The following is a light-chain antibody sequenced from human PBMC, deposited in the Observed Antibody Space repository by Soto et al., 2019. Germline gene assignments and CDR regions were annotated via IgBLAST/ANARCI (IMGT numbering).Light chain of an antibody. V-gene: IGKV1-39*01. J-gene: IGKJ4*02. CDR1: QSLSNF. Sequence: DIQMTQSPYSLSASVGDRVTITCRASQSLSNFLNWYQQKPETAPKLLIYATSSLRSGVPSRFSGSVSGTDFTLTIISLQPEDFATYSCQQSYISPLTFGGRTKVEI. CDR3: QQSYISPLT. CDR2: ATS.